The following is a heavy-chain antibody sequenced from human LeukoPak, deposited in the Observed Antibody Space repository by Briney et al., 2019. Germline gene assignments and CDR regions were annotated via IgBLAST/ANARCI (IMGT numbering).Heavy chain of an antibody. J-gene: IGHJ2*01. CDR2: IYYSGST. D-gene: IGHD6-6*01. CDR1: GGSISNYY. Sequence: SETLSLTCTVPGGSISNYYWSWIRQPPGMGLEWIGNIYYSGSTNYNPSLKSRVTISVETSKNQFSLKLSSVTAADTAVYYCARRTDSGSWYFDLWGRGTLVTVSS. V-gene: IGHV4-59*01. CDR3: ARRTDSGSWYFDL.